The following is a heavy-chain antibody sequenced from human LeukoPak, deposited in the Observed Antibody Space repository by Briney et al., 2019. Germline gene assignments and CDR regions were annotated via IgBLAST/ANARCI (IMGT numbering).Heavy chain of an antibody. Sequence: SETLSLTCTVSGYSISSGYYWGWIRQPPGKGLEWIGSIYHSGSTYYNPSLKSRVTISVDTSKNQFSLKLSSVTAADTAVYYCARDSFPPRVRGVRLPRSDAFDIWGQGTMVTVSS. V-gene: IGHV4-38-2*02. CDR2: IYHSGST. CDR3: ARDSFPPRVRGVRLPRSDAFDI. D-gene: IGHD3-10*01. J-gene: IGHJ3*02. CDR1: GYSISSGYY.